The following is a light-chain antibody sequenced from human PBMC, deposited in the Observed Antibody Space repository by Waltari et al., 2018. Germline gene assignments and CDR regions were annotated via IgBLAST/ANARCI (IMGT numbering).Light chain of an antibody. Sequence: DIQMTQSPSALSASVGDRVTISCRASQTMNNDLNWYQQKPGTAPKVLIYAVSNLQSGVPSRFSGSGSGTDFTLPISSLQPEDSATYYCQQSRTWTFGQGTKVEIK. CDR3: QQSRTWT. CDR1: QTMNND. V-gene: IGKV1-39*01. CDR2: AVS. J-gene: IGKJ1*01.